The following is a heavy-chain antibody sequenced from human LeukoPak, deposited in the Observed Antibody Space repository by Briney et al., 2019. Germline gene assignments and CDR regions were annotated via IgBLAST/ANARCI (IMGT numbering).Heavy chain of an antibody. CDR3: ARDEVGASDY. CDR2: ISSSSSYI. J-gene: IGHJ4*02. V-gene: IGHV3-21*01. CDR1: GSTFSSYS. Sequence: GGSLRLSCAASGSTFSSYSMNWVRQAPGKGLEWVSSISSSSSYIYYADSVKGRFTISRDNAKDSLYLQMNSLRAEDTAVYYCARDEVGASDYWGQGTLVTVSS. D-gene: IGHD1-26*01.